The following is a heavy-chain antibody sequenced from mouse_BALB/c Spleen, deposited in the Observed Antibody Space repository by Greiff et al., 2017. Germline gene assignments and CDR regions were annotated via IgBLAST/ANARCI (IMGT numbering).Heavy chain of an antibody. CDR1: GFTFSRVG. J-gene: IGHJ2*01. CDR3: ARITTVGNFDD. Sequence: EVHMVESGGGLVQPGGSRKLSCAASGFTFSRVGMHWVRQAPEKGLAWVAYISSGSSTIYYADTVKGRFTISRDNPKNTLFLQMTSLRSEDTAMYYCARITTVGNFDDGGQGTTLTGAS. CDR2: ISSGSSTI. V-gene: IGHV5-17*02. D-gene: IGHD1-1*01.